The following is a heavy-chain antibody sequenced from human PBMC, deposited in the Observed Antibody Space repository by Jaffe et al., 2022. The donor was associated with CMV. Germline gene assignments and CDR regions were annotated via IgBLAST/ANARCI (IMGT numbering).Heavy chain of an antibody. V-gene: IGHV3-23*04. CDR3: AKDSSEYCSGGSCYSMDV. D-gene: IGHD2-15*01. CDR2: ISGSGGST. J-gene: IGHJ6*03. Sequence: EVQLVESGGGLVQPGGSLRLSCAASGFTFSSYAMSWVRQAPGKGLEWVSAISGSGGSTYYADSVKGRFTISRDNSKNTLYLQMNSLRAEDTAVYYCAKDSSEYCSGGSCYSMDVWGKGTTVTVSS. CDR1: GFTFSSYA.